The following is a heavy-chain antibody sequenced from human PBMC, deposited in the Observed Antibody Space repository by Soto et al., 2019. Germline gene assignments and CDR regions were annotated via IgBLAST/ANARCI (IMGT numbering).Heavy chain of an antibody. D-gene: IGHD1-26*01. CDR2: INPSGGSA. J-gene: IGHJ4*02. Sequence: GASVKVSCKASGYTFTTYYLHWLRQAPGQGLEWMGFINPSGGSASYALKFQGRVTMTTDTSTSTLYMELSSLRSEDTAVYYCARNVNSGLDYWGQGSLVTVSS. CDR1: GYTFTTYY. V-gene: IGHV1-46*01. CDR3: ARNVNSGLDY.